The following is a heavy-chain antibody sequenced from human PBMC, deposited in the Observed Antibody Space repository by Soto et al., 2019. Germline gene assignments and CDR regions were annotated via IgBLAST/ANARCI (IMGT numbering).Heavy chain of an antibody. CDR3: AKGGTYYFDS. CDR2: LYTRGTT. CDR1: GASISNFY. D-gene: IGHD3-16*01. Sequence: PSETLSLTCIVSGASISNFYWSWIRQSAGKGLEWIGRLYTRGTTDYNPSLKSRVTMSIDTSKNRVSLSLTSVTAADTAVYYCAKGGTYYFDSWGQGIVVTVSS. J-gene: IGHJ4*02. V-gene: IGHV4-4*07.